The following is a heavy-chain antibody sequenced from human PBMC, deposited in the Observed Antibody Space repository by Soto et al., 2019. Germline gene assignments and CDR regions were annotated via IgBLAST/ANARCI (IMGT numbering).Heavy chain of an antibody. D-gene: IGHD1-26*01. V-gene: IGHV3-11*06. CDR2: ISSSSSYT. Sequence: GSLRLSCAASGFTFSDYYMSWIRQAPGKGLEWVSYISSSSSYTNYADSVKGRFTISRDNAKNSLYLQMNSLRAEDTAVYYCARDISGSYFSPTVWFDPWGQGTLVTVSS. CDR3: ARDISGSYFSPTVWFDP. CDR1: GFTFSDYY. J-gene: IGHJ5*02.